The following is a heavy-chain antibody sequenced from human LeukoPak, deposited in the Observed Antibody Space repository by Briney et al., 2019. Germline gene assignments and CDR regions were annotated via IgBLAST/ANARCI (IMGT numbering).Heavy chain of an antibody. V-gene: IGHV3-30-3*01. J-gene: IGHJ4*02. D-gene: IGHD3-22*01. CDR3: ARGFVMHYDSSGYYY. Sequence: GGSLRLSCAASGFTFSSYAMHWVRQAPGKGLEWVAVISYDGSNKYYADSVKGRFTISRDNSKNTLYLQMNSLRAEDTAVYYCARGFVMHYDSSGYYYWGQGTLVTVSS. CDR2: ISYDGSNK. CDR1: GFTFSSYA.